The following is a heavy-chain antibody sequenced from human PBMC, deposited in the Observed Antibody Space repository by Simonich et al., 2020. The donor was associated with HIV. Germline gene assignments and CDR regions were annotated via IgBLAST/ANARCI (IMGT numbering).Heavy chain of an antibody. V-gene: IGHV3-21*01. CDR1: EFTFTSYS. Sequence: EVHLVESGGGLVKPGGSLRLSCAASEFTFTSYSMNWVRQAPGKELGWVYSISSISSFIYYADSVKGRFIISRDNAKNSLYLQMNSLRAEDTAVYYCTRDTFYYDTSGPFPWGPGTLVTVSS. CDR3: TRDTFYYDTSGPFP. J-gene: IGHJ5*02. D-gene: IGHD3-22*01. CDR2: ISSISSFI.